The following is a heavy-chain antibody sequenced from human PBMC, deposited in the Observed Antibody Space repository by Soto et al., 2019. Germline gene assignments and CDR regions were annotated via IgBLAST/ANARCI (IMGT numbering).Heavy chain of an antibody. CDR3: TTDLSPLEQQLSPTDAFDI. V-gene: IGHV3-15*01. J-gene: IGHJ3*02. CDR1: GFTFSNAW. D-gene: IGHD6-13*01. Sequence: EVQLVESGGGLVKPGGSLRLSCAASGFTFSNAWMSWVRQAPGKGLEWVGRITSKTDGGTTDYAATVKGRFTISRDDSKNTLYLQMNSLKTEDTAVYYCTTDLSPLEQQLSPTDAFDIWGQGTMVTVSS. CDR2: ITSKTDGGTT.